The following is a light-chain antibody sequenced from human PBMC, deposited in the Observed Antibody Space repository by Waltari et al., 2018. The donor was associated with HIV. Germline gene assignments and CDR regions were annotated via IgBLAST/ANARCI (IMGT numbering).Light chain of an antibody. CDR1: QSVLYSSNNKNC. CDR3: QQYYTTLT. V-gene: IGKV4-1*01. CDR2: WAS. J-gene: IGKJ4*01. Sequence: DIVMTQYPDSLAVSLGERATINCKSSQSVLYSSNNKNCLAWYQQKPGQPPKLLIYWASTRESGVPDRFSGSGSGTDFTLTISSLQAEDVAVYYCQQYYTTLTFGGGTKVEIK.